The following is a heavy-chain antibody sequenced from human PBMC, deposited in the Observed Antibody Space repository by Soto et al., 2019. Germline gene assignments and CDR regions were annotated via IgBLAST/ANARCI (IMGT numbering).Heavy chain of an antibody. CDR3: ARELLSGSGSHDYLYYGMDV. V-gene: IGHV3-33*01. D-gene: IGHD3-10*01. CDR1: GFSFSSYA. CDR2: IWFDGSKT. Sequence: QVQLVESGGGVVQPGKSLRLSCAASGFSFSSYAMHWVRQAPGKGLQWVALIWFDGSKTYYADSVKGRFTISRDSSKNTLNLQMSSLRADDTAVYYCARELLSGSGSHDYLYYGMDVWGQGTTVNVSS. J-gene: IGHJ6*02.